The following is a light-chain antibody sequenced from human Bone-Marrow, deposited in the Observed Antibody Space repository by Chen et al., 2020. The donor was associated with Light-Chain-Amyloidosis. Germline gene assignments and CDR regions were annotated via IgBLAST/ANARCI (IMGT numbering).Light chain of an antibody. V-gene: IGLV3-21*02. CDR1: NIGSTS. J-gene: IGLJ3*02. CDR2: DDS. CDR3: QVWDRSSDRPV. Sequence: SYVLTQPSSVSVAPGQTATNACGGNNIGSTSVHWYQQTPGQAPLLVVYDDSDRPSGIPERLSGSNSGNTATLTISRVEAGDEADYYCQVWDRSSDRPVFGGGPKLTVL.